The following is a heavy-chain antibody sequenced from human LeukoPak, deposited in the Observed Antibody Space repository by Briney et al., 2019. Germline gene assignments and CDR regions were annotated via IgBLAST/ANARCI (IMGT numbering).Heavy chain of an antibody. Sequence: LETLSLTCTVSGDSISRSINYWGWIRQPPGKGLEWIGSIYYSGTTYYNPSLKSRVTISVDTSNNQFSLKLSSVTAADTAVYYCAREGGCSGGSCYSNNWFDPWGQGTLVTVSS. CDR2: IYYSGTT. D-gene: IGHD2-15*01. V-gene: IGHV4-39*07. CDR3: AREGGCSGGSCYSNNWFDP. CDR1: GDSISRSINY. J-gene: IGHJ5*02.